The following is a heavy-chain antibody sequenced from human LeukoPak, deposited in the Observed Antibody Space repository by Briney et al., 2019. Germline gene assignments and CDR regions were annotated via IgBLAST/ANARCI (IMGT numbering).Heavy chain of an antibody. D-gene: IGHD1-14*01. CDR2: ISSSSSYI. J-gene: IGHJ3*02. V-gene: IGHV3-21*01. CDR3: ASFKPRSGQRYAFDI. CDR1: GFTFSSYS. Sequence: GGSLRLSCAASGFTFSSYSMNWVRQAPGKGLEWVSSISSSSSYIYYADSVKGRFTISRDNAKNSLYLQMNSLRAEDTAVYYCASFKPRSGQRYAFDIWGQGTMVTVSS.